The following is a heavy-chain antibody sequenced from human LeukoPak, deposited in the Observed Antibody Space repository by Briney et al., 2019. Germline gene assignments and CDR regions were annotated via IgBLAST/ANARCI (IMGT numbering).Heavy chain of an antibody. V-gene: IGHV1-2*02. CDR3: ARISSIAARHYNY. D-gene: IGHD6-6*01. CDR1: GYTFTGYY. Sequence: ASVKVSCKASGYTFTGYYRHWVRQAPGQGLEWMGWINPNSGGTNYAQKFQGRVTMTRDTSISTAYMELSRLRSDDTAVYYCARISSIAARHYNYWGQGTLVTVSS. CDR2: INPNSGGT. J-gene: IGHJ4*02.